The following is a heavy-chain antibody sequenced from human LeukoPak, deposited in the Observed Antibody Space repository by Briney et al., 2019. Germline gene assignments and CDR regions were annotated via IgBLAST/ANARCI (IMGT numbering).Heavy chain of an antibody. CDR3: ARDLEYYYDSSGYLDY. J-gene: IGHJ4*02. V-gene: IGHV1-2*02. D-gene: IGHD3-22*01. Sequence: ASVKVSCKASGYTFTGYYMHWVRQAPGQGLEWMGWINPNSGGTNYAQKFQGRVTMTRDTSISTAYMELSRLRSDDTAVYYCARDLEYYYDSSGYLDYWGQGTLVTVSS. CDR1: GYTFTGYY. CDR2: INPNSGGT.